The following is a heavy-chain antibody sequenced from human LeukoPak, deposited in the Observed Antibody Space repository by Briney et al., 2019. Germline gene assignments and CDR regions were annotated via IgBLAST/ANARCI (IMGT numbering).Heavy chain of an antibody. CDR2: ISYDGSNK. CDR3: AREDDDAFDI. Sequence: GGSLRLSYAASGFTFSSYAMHWVRQAPGKGLEWVAVISYDGSNKYYADSVKGRFTISRDNSKNTLYLQMNSLRAEDTAVYYCAREDDDAFDIWGQGTMVTVSS. CDR1: GFTFSSYA. V-gene: IGHV3-30-3*01. J-gene: IGHJ3*02.